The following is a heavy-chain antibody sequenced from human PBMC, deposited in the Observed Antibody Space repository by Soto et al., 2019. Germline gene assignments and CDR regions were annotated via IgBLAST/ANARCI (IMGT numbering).Heavy chain of an antibody. V-gene: IGHV1-69*01. CDR2: IIPIIPTA. D-gene: IGHD3-3*01. J-gene: IGHJ4*02. Sequence: GXSVKVSCKASGDPFSTYSFIWMRQAPGRGLEWMGGIIPIIPTANYAQKFHDRVTITADDSTTTVYMELSSLRSEDTAVYYCARGSEEWSNLGYFNYWGQGTLVTVSS. CDR3: ARGSEEWSNLGYFNY. CDR1: GDPFSTYS.